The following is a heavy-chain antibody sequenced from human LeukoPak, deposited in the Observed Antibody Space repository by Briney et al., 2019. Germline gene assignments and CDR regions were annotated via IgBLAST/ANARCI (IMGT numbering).Heavy chain of an antibody. J-gene: IGHJ4*02. V-gene: IGHV4-34*01. Sequence: SETLSLTCAVYGGSFSGYYWSWIRQPPGKGLEWIGEINHSGSTNYNPSLKSRVTISIDTSKNQFSLKLSYVTAADTAVYYCARRYYDFLTGYYSDYWGQGTLVTVSP. CDR1: GGSFSGYY. CDR3: ARRYYDFLTGYYSDY. D-gene: IGHD3-9*01. CDR2: INHSGST.